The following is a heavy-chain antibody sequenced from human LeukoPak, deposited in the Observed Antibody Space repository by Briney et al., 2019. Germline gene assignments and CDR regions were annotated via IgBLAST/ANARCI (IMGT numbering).Heavy chain of an antibody. CDR2: ISGSSSII. D-gene: IGHD3-22*01. J-gene: IGHJ3*02. CDR3: ARSGTTYYYDSGSRI. Sequence: GGSLRLSCEASGFTFSSYSMNWVRQAPGKGLEWVSFISGSSSIIHYADSVKGRFTISRDNAKNSLYLQMNSLRAEDTAVYYCARSGTTYYYDSGSRIWGRGTMVTVSS. V-gene: IGHV3-48*04. CDR1: GFTFSSYS.